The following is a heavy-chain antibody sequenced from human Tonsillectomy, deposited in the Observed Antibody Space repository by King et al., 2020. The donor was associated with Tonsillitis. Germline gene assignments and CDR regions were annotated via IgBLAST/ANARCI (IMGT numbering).Heavy chain of an antibody. CDR1: CFTFSNAW. D-gene: IGHD3-3*01. CDR3: TTVQVTIFGVVMLVDY. Sequence: VQLVESGGGLVKPGGSLRLSCAASCFTFSNAWMNWVRQAPGKGLEGVGRIKSKTDGGTTDSAAPVKGRFTISRDDSKNTLYLQMNSLKTEDTAVYYCTTVQVTIFGVVMLVDYWGQGTLVTVSS. CDR2: IKSKTDGGTT. J-gene: IGHJ4*02. V-gene: IGHV3-15*07.